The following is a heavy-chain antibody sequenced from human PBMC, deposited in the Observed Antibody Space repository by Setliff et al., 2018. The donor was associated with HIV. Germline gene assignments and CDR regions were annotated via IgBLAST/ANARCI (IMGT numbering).Heavy chain of an antibody. J-gene: IGHJ4*02. CDR3: ARGPGFYSDY. V-gene: IGHV3-7*03. CDR1: GFTFSSYW. CDR2: IDQDGSEK. Sequence: GGSLRLSCVASGFTFSSYWMTWVRQAPGKGLEWVANIDQDGSEKYYVDSVKGRFSISRDNGKYLVYLQMNSLRAEDTAVYYCARGPGFYSDYWGQGTLVTVSS.